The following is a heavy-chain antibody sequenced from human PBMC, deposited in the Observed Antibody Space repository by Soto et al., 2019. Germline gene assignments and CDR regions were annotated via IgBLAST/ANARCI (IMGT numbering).Heavy chain of an antibody. V-gene: IGHV3-15*01. Sequence: EVQLVEYGGGLVKPGGSLRLSCAASGFTFSNAWMSWVRQAPGKGLEWVGSIKSKTDGGTTDYAAPVKGRFTISRDDSKNTLYLQMNSLKTDDTAVYYCTTEYYDFWSGYYDRIDYWGQGTLVTVSS. CDR2: IKSKTDGGTT. J-gene: IGHJ4*02. CDR3: TTEYYDFWSGYYDRIDY. D-gene: IGHD3-3*01. CDR1: GFTFSNAW.